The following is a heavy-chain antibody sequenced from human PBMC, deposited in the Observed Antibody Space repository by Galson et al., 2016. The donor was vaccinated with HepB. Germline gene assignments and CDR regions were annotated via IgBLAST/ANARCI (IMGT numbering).Heavy chain of an antibody. CDR2: ISGSGIIT. CDR1: EFTFNNYP. V-gene: IGHV3-23*01. J-gene: IGHJ4*02. CDR3: AREGPYLNSGYYYGFDY. Sequence: SLRLSCAASEFTFNNYPMSWVRQAPGRGLEWVSTISGSGIITSYADSVKGRFTISRDSSTNTLYLQMNSLRAEDTAVYYWAREGPYLNSGYYYGFDYWGQGTQVTVSS. D-gene: IGHD3-22*01.